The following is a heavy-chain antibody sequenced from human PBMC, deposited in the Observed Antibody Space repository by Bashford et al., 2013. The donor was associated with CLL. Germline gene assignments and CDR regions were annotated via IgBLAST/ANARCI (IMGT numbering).Heavy chain of an antibody. D-gene: IGHD3-16*02. Sequence: SETLSLTCTVSGVSISDYYWSWIRQPPGKGLEWIGCIYNNGGTEYNPSLKSRVTISRDTSKNQLSLNLRSVTASDTAVYYCARHRSNRDWFDPWGRGTRVTVSS. CDR1: GVSISDYY. J-gene: IGHJ5*02. V-gene: IGHV4-59*08. CDR2: IYNNGGT. CDR3: ARHRSNRDWFDP.